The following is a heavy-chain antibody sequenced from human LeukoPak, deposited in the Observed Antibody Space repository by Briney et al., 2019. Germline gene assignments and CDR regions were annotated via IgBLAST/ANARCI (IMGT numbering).Heavy chain of an antibody. CDR1: GYSISSGYY. Sequence: PSETLSLTCNVSGYSISSGYYWGWIRQPPGKGLEWIGSIYHSGSTYYNPSRKSRVTISVDTSKNQFSLKLSSVTAADTAVYYCARVSGYDWESSYDYWGQGTLVTVSS. CDR2: IYHSGST. J-gene: IGHJ4*02. D-gene: IGHD5-12*01. CDR3: ARVSGYDWESSYDY. V-gene: IGHV4-38-2*02.